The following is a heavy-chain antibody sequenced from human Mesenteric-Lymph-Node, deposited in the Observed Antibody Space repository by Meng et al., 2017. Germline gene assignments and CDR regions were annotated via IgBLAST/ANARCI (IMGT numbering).Heavy chain of an antibody. Sequence: SLKISCAASGFTFDDYAMHWVRQAPGKGLEWVSGISWNSGSIGYADSVKGRFTISRDNAKNSLYLQMNSLRAEDTALYYCAKAQVVVVITTALDYWGQGTLVTVSS. D-gene: IGHD3-22*01. CDR2: ISWNSGSI. CDR1: GFTFDDYA. CDR3: AKAQVVVVITTALDY. V-gene: IGHV3-9*01. J-gene: IGHJ4*02.